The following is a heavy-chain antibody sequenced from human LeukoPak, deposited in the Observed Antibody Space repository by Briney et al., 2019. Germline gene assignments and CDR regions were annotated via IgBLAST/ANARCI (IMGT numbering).Heavy chain of an antibody. J-gene: IGHJ4*02. D-gene: IGHD3-10*01. CDR2: IYYSGST. CDR3: ARSSMWGGDY. Sequence: SDTLSLTCAVSGYSISSSHWWGWIRQSPGQGLEWIGYIYYSGSTYYNPSLKSRVTISVDTSKNQFSLKLSSVTAADTAVYYCARSSMWGGDYWGQGTLVTVSS. CDR1: GYSISSSHW. V-gene: IGHV4-28*01.